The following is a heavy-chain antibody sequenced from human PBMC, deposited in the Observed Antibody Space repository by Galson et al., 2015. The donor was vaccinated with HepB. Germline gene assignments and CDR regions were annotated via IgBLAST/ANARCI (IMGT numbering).Heavy chain of an antibody. CDR2: ILYTGST. Sequence: ETLSLTCSVSGGSLSGDYWSWLRQPPGKGLEWIGYILYTGSTKYNPSLESRVTISVDMSKNQFSLKLTSVTPADTAVYYCARTEYNWFDPWGRGTLVTVSS. CDR3: ARTEYNWFDP. J-gene: IGHJ5*02. CDR1: GGSLSGDY. V-gene: IGHV4-59*01.